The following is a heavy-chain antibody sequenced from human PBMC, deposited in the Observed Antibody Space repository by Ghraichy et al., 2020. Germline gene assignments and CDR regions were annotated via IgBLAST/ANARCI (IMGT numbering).Heavy chain of an antibody. D-gene: IGHD1-1*01. CDR1: GFTFSNYA. V-gene: IGHV3-23*01. Sequence: LSLTCAASGFTFSNYAMTWVRQAPGKGLEWISAISVSGGSTYFADSVRGRCAISRDNSKNTLYLQMNSLRPEDTAVYYCAKDIKATDNPRGYFDYWGQGALVTVSP. J-gene: IGHJ4*02. CDR2: ISVSGGST. CDR3: AKDIKATDNPRGYFDY.